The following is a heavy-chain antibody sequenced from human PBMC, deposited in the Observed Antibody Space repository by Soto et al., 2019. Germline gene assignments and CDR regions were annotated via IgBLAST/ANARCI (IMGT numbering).Heavy chain of an antibody. CDR1: GFTFSSYD. CDR2: ISGSGGST. J-gene: IGHJ4*02. D-gene: IGHD6-19*01. Sequence: WGSLTLSCAASGFTFSSYDMSWVRQAPGQGLEWVSAISGSGGSTYYADSVKGRFTISRDNSKNTLYLQMNSLRAEDTAVYYCAKRVAVAGPFDYWGQGTLVTVSS. CDR3: AKRVAVAGPFDY. V-gene: IGHV3-23*01.